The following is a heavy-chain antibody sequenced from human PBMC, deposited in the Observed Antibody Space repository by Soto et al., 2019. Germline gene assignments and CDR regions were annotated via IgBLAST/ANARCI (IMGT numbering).Heavy chain of an antibody. CDR3: ARDVGAIDY. V-gene: IGHV3-48*01. J-gene: IGHJ4*02. D-gene: IGHD2-15*01. Sequence: VQLVESGGGLVQPGGSLRLSCAASGFTFSSYSMNWVRQAPGKGLEWVSYISSSSSTIYYADSVKGRFTISRDNAKNSLYLQMNSLRAEDTAVYYCARDVGAIDYWGQGTLVTVSS. CDR2: ISSSSSTI. CDR1: GFTFSSYS.